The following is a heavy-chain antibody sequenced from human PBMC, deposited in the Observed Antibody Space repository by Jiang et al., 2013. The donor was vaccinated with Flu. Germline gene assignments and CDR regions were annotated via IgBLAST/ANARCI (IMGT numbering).Heavy chain of an antibody. J-gene: IGHJ3*01. CDR1: GGSISSNSYY. D-gene: IGHD3-22*01. CDR3: ARYSDHSGYFPGAFDV. CDR2: FYYTGTT. Sequence: VLLKPSETLSLTCTVSGGSISSNSYYWGWIRQPPGKGLEWIGRFYYTGTTYYNPSLKSRVAISVDKSKNQFSLQLNSVTAADTAVYFCARYSDHSGYFPGAFDVWGQGTMVSVSS. V-gene: IGHV4-39*07.